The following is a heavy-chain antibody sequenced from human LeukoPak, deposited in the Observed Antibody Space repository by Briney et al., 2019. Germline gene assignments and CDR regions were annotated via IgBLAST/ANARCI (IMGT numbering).Heavy chain of an antibody. D-gene: IGHD2-2*01. CDR3: ARKGFGCSSTSCYSTEQDYYYYYYMDV. Sequence: ASVKVSCKASGYTFTSYYMHWVRQAPGQGLEWMGIINPSGGSTSYAQKFQGRVTMTRDTSTSTVYMELSSLRSEDTAVYYCARKGFGCSSTSCYSTEQDYYYYYYMDVWGKGTTVTVSS. V-gene: IGHV1-46*01. CDR2: INPSGGST. CDR1: GYTFTSYY. J-gene: IGHJ6*03.